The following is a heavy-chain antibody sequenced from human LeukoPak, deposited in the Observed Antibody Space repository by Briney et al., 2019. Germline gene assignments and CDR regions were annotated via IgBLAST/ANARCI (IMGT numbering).Heavy chain of an antibody. Sequence: PSETLSLTCNVSGGSMESFYWNWVRQSAETGLEWIGRIYVAGGTNYNPSLRGRVTLSIDAPKNQFSMKMRSVTAADTAIYYCASGRTYSGYDTFDFWGQGTRVTVFS. CDR2: IYVAGGT. V-gene: IGHV4-4*07. J-gene: IGHJ4*02. CDR1: GGSMESFY. CDR3: ASGRTYSGYDTFDF. D-gene: IGHD5-12*01.